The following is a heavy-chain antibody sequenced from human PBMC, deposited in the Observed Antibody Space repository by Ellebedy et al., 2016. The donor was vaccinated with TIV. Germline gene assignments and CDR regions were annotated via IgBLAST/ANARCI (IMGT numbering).Heavy chain of an antibody. CDR2: INHSGST. CDR3: AKENYGMDV. CDR1: GGSIRSSSYY. Sequence: MPSETLSLTCTVSGGSIRSSSYYWGWIRQPPGKGLEWIGEINHSGSTNYNPSLKSRVSMSVDKSKNQFSLNLNSVSAADTAVYYCAKENYGMDVWGQGTTVIVSS. V-gene: IGHV4-39*07. J-gene: IGHJ6*02.